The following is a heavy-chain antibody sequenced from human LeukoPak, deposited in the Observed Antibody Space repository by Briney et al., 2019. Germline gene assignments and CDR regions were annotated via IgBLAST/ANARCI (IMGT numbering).Heavy chain of an antibody. CDR3: AGHHPRNTVDF. V-gene: IGHV4-61*05. CDR2: IYYSGST. J-gene: IGHJ4*02. CDR1: GGSISSSSYY. D-gene: IGHD2/OR15-2a*01. Sequence: NPSETLSLTCTVSGGSISSSSYYWSWIRQPPGKGLEWIGYIYYSGSTNYNPSLKSRVTISLDTSKNQFSLKLSSVTAADTAVYYCAGHHPRNTVDFWGQGTLVTVSS.